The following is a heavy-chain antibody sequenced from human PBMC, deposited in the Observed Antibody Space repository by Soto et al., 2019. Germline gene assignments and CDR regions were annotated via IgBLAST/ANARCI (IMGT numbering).Heavy chain of an antibody. D-gene: IGHD2-15*01. J-gene: IGHJ4*02. Sequence: PGGSLRLSCAASGFTFRSYAMHWVRQAPGKGLEWVAVILYDGSNKYYADSVKGRFTISRDNSKNTLYLQMNSQRPEDTAVYYCATFPSDSGLDYWGQGTLVTVSS. CDR1: GFTFRSYA. CDR2: ILYDGSNK. CDR3: ATFPSDSGLDY. V-gene: IGHV3-30-3*01.